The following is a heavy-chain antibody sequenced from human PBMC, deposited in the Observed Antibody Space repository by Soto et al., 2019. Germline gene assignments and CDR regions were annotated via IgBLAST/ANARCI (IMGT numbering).Heavy chain of an antibody. V-gene: IGHV1-18*04. Sequence: QVQLLQSGGEVKKPGASVIVSCKTSGYNLSTYTINWVRQAPGHGLEWIGWISAKNGNTDYPRKLQGRVTVTMETSTTASYMEVRNLRSDDTAVYYCASGYFDHFFDFWGQGTLVTVSS. CDR3: ASGYFDHFFDF. CDR1: GYNLSTYT. CDR2: ISAKNGNT. J-gene: IGHJ4*02. D-gene: IGHD3-22*01.